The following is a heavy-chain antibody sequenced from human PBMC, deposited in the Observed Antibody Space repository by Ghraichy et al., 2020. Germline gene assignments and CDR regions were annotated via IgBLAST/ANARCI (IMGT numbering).Heavy chain of an antibody. V-gene: IGHV1-8*01. CDR3: ATTAHGWLFNV. CDR2: MNPNSGNT. CDR1: GSIFTSYD. D-gene: IGHD3-22*01. J-gene: IGHJ6*02. Sequence: ASVKVSCKASGSIFTSYDINWVRQATGQGLEWMGWMNPNSGNTGNAQNFQGRVTMTRNTSISTAYMELSSLTSEDPAVYYCATTAHGWLFNVWGQGTTVTVSS.